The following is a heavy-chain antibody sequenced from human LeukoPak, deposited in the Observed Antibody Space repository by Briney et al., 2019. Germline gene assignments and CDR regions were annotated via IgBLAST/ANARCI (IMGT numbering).Heavy chain of an antibody. CDR2: ISPTGSTT. Sequence: GGSLRLSCTASGLSFSGHWMHWARHLPGKGLVWVSRISPTGSTTSYADSVKGRFTVSRDNAKNTLYLQVNNLRAEDTAVYYCARGPNSNWSGLDFWGQGTLLTVSS. V-gene: IGHV3-74*01. J-gene: IGHJ4*02. CDR1: GLSFSGHW. CDR3: ARGPNSNWSGLDF. D-gene: IGHD6-6*01.